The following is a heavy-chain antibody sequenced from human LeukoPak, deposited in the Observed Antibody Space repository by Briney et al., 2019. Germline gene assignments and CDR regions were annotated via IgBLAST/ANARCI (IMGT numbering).Heavy chain of an antibody. Sequence: GGSLRLSCVASGFTFSNYLMTWVRQAPGKGLEWVSGISHSGSSIYYADSVKGRFTISRDNSKNTLYLQMNSLRAEDTAVYYCAQPDFWGQGTLVTVSS. CDR3: AQPDF. CDR2: ISHSGSSI. V-gene: IGHV3-23*01. CDR1: GFTFSNYL. J-gene: IGHJ4*02.